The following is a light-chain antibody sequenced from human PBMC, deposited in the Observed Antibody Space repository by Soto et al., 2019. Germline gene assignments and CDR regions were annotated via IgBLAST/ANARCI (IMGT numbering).Light chain of an antibody. J-gene: IGKJ4*01. V-gene: IGKV1-39*01. CDR3: QQSYSTPLT. CDR2: AAS. Sequence: DLQMTQSPSSLSASVGDRVTITCRTSQNISNYLNWYQQKPGKAPKLLIYAASSLQSGVPSRFSGSGSGTDFTLTVSSLQSEDFATYYCQQSYSTPLTFGGGTKVEIK. CDR1: QNISNY.